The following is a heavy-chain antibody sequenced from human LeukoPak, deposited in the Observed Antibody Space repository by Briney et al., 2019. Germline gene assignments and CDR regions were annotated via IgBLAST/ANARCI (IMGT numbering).Heavy chain of an antibody. CDR1: GASISSYY. J-gene: IGHJ4*02. Sequence: SETLSLTCTVSGASISSYYWSWIRQPPGKGLEWIGYIYYSGIINYNPSLKSRVTMSVDTSKNQFSLKLSSVTAADTAVYYCARGRGATTPFDYWGQGTLVTVSS. CDR2: IYYSGII. V-gene: IGHV4-59*08. D-gene: IGHD5-12*01. CDR3: ARGRGATTPFDY.